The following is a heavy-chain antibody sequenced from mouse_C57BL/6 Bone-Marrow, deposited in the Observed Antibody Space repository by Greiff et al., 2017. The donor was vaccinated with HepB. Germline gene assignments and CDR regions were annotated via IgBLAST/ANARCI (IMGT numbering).Heavy chain of an antibody. CDR1: GFTFSDYG. CDR2: ISSGSSTI. D-gene: IGHD1-1*01. V-gene: IGHV5-17*01. J-gene: IGHJ3*01. Sequence: EVHVVESGGGLVKPGGSLKLSCAASGFTFSDYGMHWVRQAPEKGLEWVAYISSGSSTIYYADTVKGRFTISRDNAKNTLFLQMTSLRSEDTAMYYCARGAGSSFAYWGQGTLVTVSA. CDR3: ARGAGSSFAY.